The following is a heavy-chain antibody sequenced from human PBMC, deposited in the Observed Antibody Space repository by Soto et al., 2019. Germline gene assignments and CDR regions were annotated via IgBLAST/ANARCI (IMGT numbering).Heavy chain of an antibody. CDR1: GYTFSNYG. V-gene: IGHV1-18*01. CDR2: ISAHNGNS. D-gene: IGHD3-10*01. CDR3: ARDWYFYCSGIPNHMDV. Sequence: QVQLVQSGDEMRKPGASVKVSCQASGYTFSNYGITWVRQAPGQGLEWMGWISAHNGNSKYAQSLQGRFTLTTETSTRTAYMELSSLRSDDTAVYYCARDWYFYCSGIPNHMDVWGKGSTVSVSS. J-gene: IGHJ6*03.